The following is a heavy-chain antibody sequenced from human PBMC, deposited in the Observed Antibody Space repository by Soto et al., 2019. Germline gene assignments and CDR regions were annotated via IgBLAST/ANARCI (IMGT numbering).Heavy chain of an antibody. CDR1: GFTFSSYA. CDR3: AKRTVGWYFDL. D-gene: IGHD4-17*01. J-gene: IGHJ2*01. V-gene: IGHV3-23*01. CDR2: ISGSGGST. Sequence: RLSCAASGFTFSSYAMNCVRQAPGKGLEWVSVISGSGGSTYYADSVKGRFTISRDNSKNTLYLQMNSLRAEDTAVYYCAKRTVGWYFDLWGRGPLVTVSS.